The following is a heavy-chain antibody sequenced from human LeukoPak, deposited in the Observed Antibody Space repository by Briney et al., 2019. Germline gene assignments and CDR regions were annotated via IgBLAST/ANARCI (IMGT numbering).Heavy chain of an antibody. Sequence: PGGSLRLSCAASGFTFDDFAMSWVRQAPGKRLEWVSGINWNGGSTGYADSVKGRFTISRDNAKNTLYLQMSNVTTEDTAVYYCVKDWSHTGYGYGPLEYWGQGTPVTVSS. J-gene: IGHJ4*02. CDR2: INWNGGST. CDR3: VKDWSHTGYGYGPLEY. D-gene: IGHD5-18*01. V-gene: IGHV3-20*04. CDR1: GFTFDDFA.